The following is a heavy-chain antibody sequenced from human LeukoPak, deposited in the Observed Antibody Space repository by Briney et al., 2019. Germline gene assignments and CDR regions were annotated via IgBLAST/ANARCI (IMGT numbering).Heavy chain of an antibody. CDR3: ARGWFGDGYQARDHFDY. V-gene: IGHV3-30*04. Sequence: GRSLRLSCAASGFTFSSYTMHWVRQAPGKGLEWVAVISSDGTNKYYADSVKGRFTISRDNSKNTLYLQMNSLRAEDTTVYYCARGWFGDGYQARDHFDYWGQGTLVTVSS. CDR2: ISSDGTNK. CDR1: GFTFSSYT. J-gene: IGHJ4*02. D-gene: IGHD3-10*01.